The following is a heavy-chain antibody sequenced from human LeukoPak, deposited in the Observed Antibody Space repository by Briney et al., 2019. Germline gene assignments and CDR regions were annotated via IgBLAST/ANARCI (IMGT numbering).Heavy chain of an antibody. CDR3: ARVPLTGYGDLDY. CDR1: GYTFTSYY. CDR2: INPSGGST. Sequence: GASVKVSCTASGYTFTSYYMHWVRRAPGQGLEWMGIINPSGGSTSYAQKFQGRVTMTRDTSTSTVYMELSSLRSEDTAVYYCARVPLTGYGDLDYWGQGTLVTVSS. D-gene: IGHD4-17*01. J-gene: IGHJ4*02. V-gene: IGHV1-46*01.